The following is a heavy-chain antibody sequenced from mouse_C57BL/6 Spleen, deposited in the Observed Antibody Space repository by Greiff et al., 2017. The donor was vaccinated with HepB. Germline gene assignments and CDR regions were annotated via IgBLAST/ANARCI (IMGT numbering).Heavy chain of an antibody. CDR1: GYTFTDYN. Sequence: EVQLQQSGPELVKPGASVKMSCKASGYTFTDYNMHWVKQSHGKSLEWMGYINPNTGGTSYNQKFKGKATLTVNKSSNTTYMELRSLTSEDSAVDYCARGGYDYDVDYWGQGTTLTVSS. V-gene: IGHV1-22*01. J-gene: IGHJ2*01. D-gene: IGHD2-4*01. CDR2: INPNTGGT. CDR3: ARGGYDYDVDY.